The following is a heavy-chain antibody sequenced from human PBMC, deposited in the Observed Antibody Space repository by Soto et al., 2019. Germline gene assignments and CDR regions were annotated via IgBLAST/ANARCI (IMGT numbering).Heavy chain of an antibody. V-gene: IGHV4-59*01. CDR1: GGSIRNYY. J-gene: IGHJ4*02. D-gene: IGHD5-12*01. CDR3: ASFRDGYNYFNY. Sequence: SETLSLTCSVSGGSIRNYYWSWIRQPPGKGLEWIGYIYYSGSTNYNPSLKSRVTISVDTSNNQFSLKLSSVTAADTAVYYCASFRDGYNYFNYWGQGTLVTVSS. CDR2: IYYSGST.